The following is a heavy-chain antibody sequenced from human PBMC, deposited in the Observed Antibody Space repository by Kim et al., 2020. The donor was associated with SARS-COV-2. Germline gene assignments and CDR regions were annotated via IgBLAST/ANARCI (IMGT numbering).Heavy chain of an antibody. CDR3: ARDYASHGSGSYCWFVP. V-gene: IGHV1-18*01. J-gene: IGHJ5*02. D-gene: IGHD3-10*01. Sequence: ASVKVSCKASGYTFTSYGITWVRQAPGQGLEWMGWINTYNGNSNYAQRLQGRVTMTTDTSTSTAYMELRSLRSDDTAVYYCARDYASHGSGSYCWFVPWGQGTLVTVSS. CDR1: GYTFTSYG. CDR2: INTYNGNS.